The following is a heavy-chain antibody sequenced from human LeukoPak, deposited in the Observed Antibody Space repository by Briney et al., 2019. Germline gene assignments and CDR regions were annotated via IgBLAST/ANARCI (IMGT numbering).Heavy chain of an antibody. CDR2: FDPEDGET. CDR3: ATTASNNGYDLGWFDP. Sequence: ASVKVSCKVSGYTLTELSMHWVRQAPGKGLEWMGGFDPEDGETIYAQKFQGRVTMTEDTSTDTAYMELSSLRSEDTAVYYCATTASNNGYDLGWFDPWGQGTLVTVSS. V-gene: IGHV1-24*01. J-gene: IGHJ5*02. D-gene: IGHD5-12*01. CDR1: GYTLTELS.